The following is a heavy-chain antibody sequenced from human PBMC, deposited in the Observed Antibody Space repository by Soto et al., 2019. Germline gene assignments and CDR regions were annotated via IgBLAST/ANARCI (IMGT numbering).Heavy chain of an antibody. CDR2: INSDASST. Sequence: GGSLRLSCAASRFTFNIYWMHWVRQAPGKGLVWVSRINSDASSTNYADSVKGRFTISRDNAKNTLYLQMNSLRVEDTAVYYCYRWVRRGSGHIFSGAMDVWGQGTMVTVSS. CDR1: RFTFNIYW. D-gene: IGHD1-26*01. V-gene: IGHV3-74*01. J-gene: IGHJ6*02. CDR3: YRWVRRGSGHIFSGAMDV.